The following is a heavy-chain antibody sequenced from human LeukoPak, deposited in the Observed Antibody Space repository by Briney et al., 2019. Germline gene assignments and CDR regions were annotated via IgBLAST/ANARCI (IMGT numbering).Heavy chain of an antibody. CDR3: ARDVGTTVTTLFDY. J-gene: IGHJ4*02. Sequence: ASVKVSCKASGGTFSSYTITWVRQAPGQGLEWMGWINTNTGNPTYAQGFTGRFVFSLDTSVSTAYLQISSLKAEDTAVYYCARDVGTTVTTLFDYWGQGTLVTVSS. CDR1: GGTFSSYT. V-gene: IGHV7-4-1*02. D-gene: IGHD4-11*01. CDR2: INTNTGNP.